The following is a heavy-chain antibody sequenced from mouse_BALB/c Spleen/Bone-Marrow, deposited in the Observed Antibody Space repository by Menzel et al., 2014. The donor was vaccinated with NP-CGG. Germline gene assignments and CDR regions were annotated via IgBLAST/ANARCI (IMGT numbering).Heavy chain of an antibody. J-gene: IGHJ4*01. V-gene: IGHV3-8*02. CDR2: ISYSGST. CDR3: SRFRTTGAMDY. Sequence: EVMLVESGPSIVKPSQTLSLTCSVTGDSITSGYWNWIRKFPGNKLEYMGYISYSGSTYYNPSLKSRISITRDTSKNQYYLQLKAVTPEDTATYYLSRFRTTGAMDYWGQGTSVTVSP. CDR1: GDSITSGY.